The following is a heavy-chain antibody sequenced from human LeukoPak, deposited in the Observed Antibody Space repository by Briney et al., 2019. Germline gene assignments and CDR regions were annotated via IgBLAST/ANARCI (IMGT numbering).Heavy chain of an antibody. J-gene: IGHJ6*03. Sequence: PSETLSLTCTVSGGSISSYYWVWIRQPPGKGLEWIGSIYRSGSTNYNPSLKSRVTISVDTSQNQFSLKVNSVTAADTAVYYCARGDCSSTICYSPMDVWGKGTTVTVSS. CDR3: ARGDCSSTICYSPMDV. CDR2: IYRSGST. D-gene: IGHD2-2*01. V-gene: IGHV4-38-2*02. CDR1: GGSISSYY.